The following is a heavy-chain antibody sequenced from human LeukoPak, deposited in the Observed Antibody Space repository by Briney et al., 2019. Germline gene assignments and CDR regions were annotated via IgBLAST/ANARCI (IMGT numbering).Heavy chain of an antibody. D-gene: IGHD6-19*01. CDR3: ARKTGIAVAGYYYYYMDV. Sequence: PGGSLRLSCAASGFTFSSYEMNWVRQAPGKGLEWVSSISSSSSYIYYADSVKGRFTISRDNAKNSLYLQMNSLRAEDTAVYYCARKTGIAVAGYYYYYMDVWGKGTTVTVSS. CDR2: ISSSSSYI. J-gene: IGHJ6*03. V-gene: IGHV3-21*01. CDR1: GFTFSSYE.